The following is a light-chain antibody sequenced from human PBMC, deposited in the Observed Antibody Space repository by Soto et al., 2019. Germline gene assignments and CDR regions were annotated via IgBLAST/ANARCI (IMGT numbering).Light chain of an antibody. CDR1: SSDVGSYNL. V-gene: IGLV2-23*02. CDR3: CSFFRTSGLL. J-gene: IGLJ3*02. CDR2: EVN. Sequence: QSALTQPASVSGSPGQSITISCTGTSSDVGSYNLVSWYQHHSGKAPKIIIYEVNKRPSGISDRFSGSKSGNTASLTISVLQAEDEADYFCCSFFRTSGLLFGGGTKLTVL.